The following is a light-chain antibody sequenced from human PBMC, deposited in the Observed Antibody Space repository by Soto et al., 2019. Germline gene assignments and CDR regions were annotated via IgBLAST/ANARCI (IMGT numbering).Light chain of an antibody. J-gene: IGKJ1*01. CDR2: GAS. CDR3: QNYNSAPWT. CDR1: EDISNN. V-gene: IGKV1-27*01. Sequence: DIQMTQSPSSLSASVGDRVTITCRASEDISNNLAWNQQKPGKVPKLPIYGASTLQSGVPSRFSGSGSGKEFTLTIRSLRTEDVATYYCQNYNSAPWTFGQGTKVESK.